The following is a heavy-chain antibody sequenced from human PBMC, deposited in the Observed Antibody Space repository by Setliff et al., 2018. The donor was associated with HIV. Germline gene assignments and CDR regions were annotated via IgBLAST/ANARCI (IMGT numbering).Heavy chain of an antibody. CDR1: GYTFTSYY. CDR3: ATVSKYYYDSRY. V-gene: IGHV1-46*01. J-gene: IGHJ4*02. D-gene: IGHD3-10*01. CDR2: INPSGGRT. Sequence: ASVKVSCKASGYTFTSYYMHWVRQAPGQGLEWMGIINPSGGRTTYTKKFQGRVTMTRDTSTNTLYLELNSLKTEDTAVYYCATVSKYYYDSRYWGQGTLVTVSS.